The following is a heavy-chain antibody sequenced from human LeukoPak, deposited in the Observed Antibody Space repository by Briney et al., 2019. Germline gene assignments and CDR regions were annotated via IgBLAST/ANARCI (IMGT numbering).Heavy chain of an antibody. D-gene: IGHD3-16*02. J-gene: IGHJ4*02. CDR1: GFTFSSYA. Sequence: GGXXRLSCAASGFTFSSYAMHWVRQAPGKGLEYVSAISSNGGSTYYANSVKGRFTISRDNSKNTLYLQMGSLRAEDMAVYYCARDLSLDYWGQGTLVTVSS. CDR2: ISSNGGST. CDR3: ARDLSLDY. V-gene: IGHV3-64*01.